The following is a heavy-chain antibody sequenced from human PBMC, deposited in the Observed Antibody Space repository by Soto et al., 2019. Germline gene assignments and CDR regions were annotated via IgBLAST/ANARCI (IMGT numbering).Heavy chain of an antibody. CDR2: INHSGIT. D-gene: IGHD6-19*01. J-gene: IGHJ4*02. CDR3: AIGPRMWLAGGGY. Sequence: SETLSLTCAVYGGSFSGYYWSWVRQPPGKGLEWLGEINHSGITDYNPSLKSRITISIDTSKKQFSLKLNSVTAADTAVYYCAIGPRMWLAGGGYWGQGTQVTVSS. V-gene: IGHV4-34*01. CDR1: GGSFSGYY.